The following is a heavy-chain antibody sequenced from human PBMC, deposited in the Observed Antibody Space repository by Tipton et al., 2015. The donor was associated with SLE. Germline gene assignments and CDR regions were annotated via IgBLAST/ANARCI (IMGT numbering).Heavy chain of an antibody. V-gene: IGHV1-8*03. Sequence: QVQLVQSGAEVKKPGASVKVSCKASGYTFTSYDINWVRQATGQGLEWMGWMNPNSGNTDYAQKFQGRVTITRNTSISTAYMELGSLRSDDTAVYYCARDKCGIGCKNGIPWFDPWGQGTLVTVSS. CDR1: GYTFTSYD. D-gene: IGHD2-15*01. J-gene: IGHJ5*02. CDR2: MNPNSGNT. CDR3: ARDKCGIGCKNGIPWFDP.